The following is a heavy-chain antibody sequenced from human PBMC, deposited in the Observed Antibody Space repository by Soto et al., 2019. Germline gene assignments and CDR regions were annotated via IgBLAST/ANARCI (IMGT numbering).Heavy chain of an antibody. CDR2: ISAYNGNT. CDR1: GYTFTSYG. Sequence: AASVKVSCKASGYTFTSYGISWVRQAPGQGLEWMGWISAYNGNTNYAQKLQGRVTMTTDTSTSTAYMELRSLRSDDTAVYYCARDRPYGSGSYYLYWGKGTLVTVSS. J-gene: IGHJ4*02. D-gene: IGHD3-10*01. V-gene: IGHV1-18*01. CDR3: ARDRPYGSGSYYLY.